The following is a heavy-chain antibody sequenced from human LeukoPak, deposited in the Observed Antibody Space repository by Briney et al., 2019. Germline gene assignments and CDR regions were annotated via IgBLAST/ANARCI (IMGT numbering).Heavy chain of an antibody. CDR2: FDPEDGET. CDR3: ATPEPYSGYDHFDY. Sequence: ASVKVSCKVSGCTLTELSMHWVRQAPGKGLEWMGGFDPEDGETIYAQKFQGRVTMTEDTSTDTAYMELSSLRSEDTAVYYCATPEPYSGYDHFDYWGQGTLVTVSS. J-gene: IGHJ4*02. D-gene: IGHD5-12*01. V-gene: IGHV1-24*01. CDR1: GCTLTELS.